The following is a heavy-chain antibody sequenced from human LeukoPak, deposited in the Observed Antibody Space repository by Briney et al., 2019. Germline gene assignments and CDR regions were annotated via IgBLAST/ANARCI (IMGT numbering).Heavy chain of an antibody. CDR1: GYSFSTYG. CDR3: ATETGNFYFDS. D-gene: IGHD1-7*01. V-gene: IGHV1-24*01. CDR2: FDPEDDEI. Sequence: ASVKVSFKASGYSFSTYGVAWVRQAPGQGLEWMGGFDPEDDEIIYAQRFQGRVTMTEDASTDTAYMELRSLRSEDTAVYYCATETGNFYFDSWGQGTLVTVSS. J-gene: IGHJ4*02.